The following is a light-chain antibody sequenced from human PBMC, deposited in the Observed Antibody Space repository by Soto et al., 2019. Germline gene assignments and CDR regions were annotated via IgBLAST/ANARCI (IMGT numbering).Light chain of an antibody. CDR1: QSVGSN. Sequence: EILITQSPATLSMSPGERATLSCRASQSVGSNLAWYQQKPGQVPRLLIYGASTRATGIPARFSGSGSGTEFTLIISSQQSEDFAVYYCQQYNNWPPYTFGQGTKLEIK. CDR2: GAS. V-gene: IGKV3-15*01. CDR3: QQYNNWPPYT. J-gene: IGKJ2*01.